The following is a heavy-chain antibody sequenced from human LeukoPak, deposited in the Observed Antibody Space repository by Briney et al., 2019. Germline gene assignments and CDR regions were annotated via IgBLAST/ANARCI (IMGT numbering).Heavy chain of an antibody. CDR2: IIPILGIA. D-gene: IGHD1-26*01. V-gene: IGHV1-69*04. CDR1: GGTFSSYA. Sequence: SVKVSCKASGGTFSSYAISWVRQAPGQGLEWMGRIIPILGIANYAQKFQGRVTITADKSTSTAYMELSSLRSEDTAVYYCAREFERGQLPPDYWGQGTLVTVSS. CDR3: AREFERGQLPPDY. J-gene: IGHJ4*02.